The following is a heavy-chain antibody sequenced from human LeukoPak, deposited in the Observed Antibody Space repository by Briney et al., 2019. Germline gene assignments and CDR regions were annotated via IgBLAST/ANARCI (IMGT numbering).Heavy chain of an antibody. CDR1: AFTFSDYG. CDR3: AKGGSPSHNWFNS. CDR2: IRNDGSYE. V-gene: IGHV3-30*02. D-gene: IGHD2-15*01. J-gene: IGHJ5*01. Sequence: GGSLRLSCAASAFTFSDYGMHWVRQAQGKGLEWDAFIRNDGSYEYYPDSVKGRFTISRDNSRNALFLQMNSLRAEDTAVYYCAKGGSPSHNWFNSWGQGTLVTVSS.